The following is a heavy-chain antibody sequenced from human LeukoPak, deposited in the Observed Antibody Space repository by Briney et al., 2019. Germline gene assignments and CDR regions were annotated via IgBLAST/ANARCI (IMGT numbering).Heavy chain of an antibody. D-gene: IGHD3-10*01. V-gene: IGHV1-69*05. CDR2: IIPIFGTA. Sequence: ASVKVSCKASGGTFSSYAISWVRQAPGQGLEWMGRIIPIFGTANYAQKLQGRVTMTTDTSTSTAYMELRSLRSDDTAVYYCARGELWFGELLSFDYWGQGTLVTVSS. CDR1: GGTFSSYA. CDR3: ARGELWFGELLSFDY. J-gene: IGHJ4*02.